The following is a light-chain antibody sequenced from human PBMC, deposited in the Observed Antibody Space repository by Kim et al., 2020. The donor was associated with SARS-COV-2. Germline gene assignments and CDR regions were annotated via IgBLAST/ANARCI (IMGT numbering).Light chain of an antibody. CDR3: QQSYSTPTT. Sequence: DIQMTQSPSSLSASVGDRVTITCRASQIIGSYLNWYQQKPGKAPKLLIYAASSLQSGVPSRFSGSGSGTDFTLTISNVHPEDFATYYCQQSYSTPTTFGGGTKVDIK. J-gene: IGKJ4*01. CDR2: AAS. V-gene: IGKV1-39*01. CDR1: QIIGSY.